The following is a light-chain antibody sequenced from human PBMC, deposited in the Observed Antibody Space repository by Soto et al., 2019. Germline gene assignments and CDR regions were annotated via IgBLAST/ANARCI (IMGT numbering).Light chain of an antibody. Sequence: QSVRTQPASVSGSPGQSITISCTGTSNDVGGYNYVSWYQQHPGKAPQLMIYGVSNRPSGVSNRFSGSKSGNTASLTLSGLQAEDEADYYCSSYTSSSPFVLGTGTKVTVL. CDR2: GVS. CDR3: SSYTSSSPFV. V-gene: IGLV2-14*01. CDR1: SNDVGGYNY. J-gene: IGLJ1*01.